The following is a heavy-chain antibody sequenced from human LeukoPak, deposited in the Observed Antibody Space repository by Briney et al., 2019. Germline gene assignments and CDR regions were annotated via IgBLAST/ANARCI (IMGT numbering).Heavy chain of an antibody. V-gene: IGHV3-30*02. Sequence: GGSLRLSCAASGFTFSNYAMHWVRQAPGKGLEWVAFIRHDGSDIYYADSVKGRFTISRDNSKNTLYLQMNSLRAEDTAVYYCARDYAAVAGFDYWGQGTLVTVSS. J-gene: IGHJ4*02. CDR2: IRHDGSDI. D-gene: IGHD6-19*01. CDR3: ARDYAAVAGFDY. CDR1: GFTFSNYA.